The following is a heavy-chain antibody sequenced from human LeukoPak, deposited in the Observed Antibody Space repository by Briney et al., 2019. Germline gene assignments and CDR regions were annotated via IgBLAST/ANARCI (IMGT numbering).Heavy chain of an antibody. CDR1: GYTFTNYL. V-gene: IGHV1-46*01. CDR2: INPRSGVT. CDR3: ARETEAAGKVFDY. Sequence: ASVKVSRKASGYTFTNYLMHWVRQAPGQGFEWMGVINPRSGVTRYAQKFQGRLTIARDTSTSTVYMELNSLTSDDPAIYYCARETEAAGKVFDYWGQGSLVTVSS. D-gene: IGHD6-13*01. J-gene: IGHJ4*02.